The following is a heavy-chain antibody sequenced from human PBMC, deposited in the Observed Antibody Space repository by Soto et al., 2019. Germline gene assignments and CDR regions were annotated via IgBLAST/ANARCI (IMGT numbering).Heavy chain of an antibody. V-gene: IGHV5-51*01. CDR2: IYPGDSDT. J-gene: IGHJ6*02. D-gene: IGHD4-17*01. CDR1: GYSFTNYW. Sequence: PGESLKISCKGSGYSFTNYWIGWVRQMPGKGLEWMGIIYPGDSDTRYSPSFQGQVTISADKSISTAYLQWSSLKASDTAMYYCAXRDYGGKHPYYYYGMDVWGQGTTVTVSS. CDR3: AXRDYGGKHPYYYYGMDV.